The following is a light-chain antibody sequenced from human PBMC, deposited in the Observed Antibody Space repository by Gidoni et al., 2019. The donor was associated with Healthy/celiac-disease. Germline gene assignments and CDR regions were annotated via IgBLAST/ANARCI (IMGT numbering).Light chain of an antibody. CDR2: KDS. Sequence: SSELTQPPSASVSPGQTARITCSGDALPKQYAYWYQQKPGQAPVLVIYKDSERPSGIPERFSGSSSGTTVTLTISGVQAEDEADYYCQSADSSGTVVFGGGTKLTVL. CDR3: QSADSSGTVV. J-gene: IGLJ2*01. CDR1: ALPKQY. V-gene: IGLV3-25*03.